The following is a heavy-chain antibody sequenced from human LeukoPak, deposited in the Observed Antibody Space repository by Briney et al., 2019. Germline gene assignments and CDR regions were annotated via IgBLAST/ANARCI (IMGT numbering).Heavy chain of an antibody. CDR3: AHTTPIAAAGIYFDY. J-gene: IGHJ4*02. CDR2: IYWDDDK. V-gene: IGHV2-5*02. Sequence: TLSLTCTVSGGSIKNYYWIWIRQPPGKALEWLALIYWDDDKRYSPSLKSRLTITKDTSKNQVVLTMTNMDPVDTATYYCAHTTPIAAAGIYFDYWGQGTLVTVSS. D-gene: IGHD6-13*01. CDR1: GGSIKNYYW.